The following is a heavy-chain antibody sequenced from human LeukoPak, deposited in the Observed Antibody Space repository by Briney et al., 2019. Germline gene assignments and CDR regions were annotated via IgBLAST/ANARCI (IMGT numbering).Heavy chain of an antibody. D-gene: IGHD5-12*01. Sequence: SETLSLTCAVSGYSISSGYYWGWIRQPPGKGLEWIGSIYHSGSTYYNPSLKSRVTISVDTSKNQFSLKLSSVTAADTAVYYCAGDSGYPGYWGQGTLVTVSS. CDR3: AGDSGYPGY. V-gene: IGHV4-38-2*02. CDR1: GYSISSGYY. CDR2: IYHSGST. J-gene: IGHJ4*02.